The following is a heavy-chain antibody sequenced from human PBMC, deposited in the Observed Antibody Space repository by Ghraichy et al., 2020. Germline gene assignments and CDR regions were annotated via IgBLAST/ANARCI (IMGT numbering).Heavy chain of an antibody. CDR2: INPNSGGT. J-gene: IGHJ6*02. D-gene: IGHD3-22*01. V-gene: IGHV1-2*02. CDR1: GYTFTGYY. CDR3: ARDYYDSSGHYYYGMDV. Sequence: ASVKVSCKASGYTFTGYYMHWVRQAPGQGLEWMGWINPNSGGTNYAQKFQGRVTMTRDTSISTAYMELSRLRSDDTAVYYCARDYYDSSGHYYYGMDVWGQGTTVTVSS.